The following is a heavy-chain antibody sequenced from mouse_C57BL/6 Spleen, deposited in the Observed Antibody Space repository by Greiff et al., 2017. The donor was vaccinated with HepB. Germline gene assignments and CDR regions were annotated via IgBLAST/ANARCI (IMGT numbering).Heavy chain of an antibody. Sequence: QVQLKQPGAELVMPGASVKLSCKASGYTFTSYWMHWVKQRPGQGLEWIGEIDPSDSYTNYNQKFKGKSTLTVDKSSSTAYMQLSSLTSEDSAVYYCARYYSNYGVLMDYWGQGTSVTVSS. CDR3: ARYYSNYGVLMDY. J-gene: IGHJ4*01. CDR2: IDPSDSYT. V-gene: IGHV1-69*01. CDR1: GYTFTSYW. D-gene: IGHD2-5*01.